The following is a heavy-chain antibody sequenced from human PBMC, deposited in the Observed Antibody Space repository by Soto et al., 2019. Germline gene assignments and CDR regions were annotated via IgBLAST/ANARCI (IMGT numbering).Heavy chain of an antibody. CDR3: ARATYYYDSSGYYYAYYFDY. Sequence: SETLSLTCTVSGGSISSGGHYWSWIRQHPGKGLEWIGYIYYSGSTYYNPSLKSRVTISVDTSKNQFSLKLSSVTAADTAVYYCARATYYYDSSGYYYAYYFDYWGQGTLVTVSS. CDR1: GGSISSGGHY. V-gene: IGHV4-31*03. J-gene: IGHJ4*02. CDR2: IYYSGST. D-gene: IGHD3-22*01.